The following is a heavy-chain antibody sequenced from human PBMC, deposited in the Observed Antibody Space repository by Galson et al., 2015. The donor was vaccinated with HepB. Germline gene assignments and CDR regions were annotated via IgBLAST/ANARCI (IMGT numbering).Heavy chain of an antibody. Sequence: SLRLSCATSGFTFSGSAMHWVRQASGKGLEWLGRVKSKVNNYATAYAASVKGRFTIYRDDSKNTAYLQMNSLKIEDTAVYYCHSDYIDSWGQGTRVTVSS. CDR2: VKSKVNNYAT. CDR1: GFTFSGSA. J-gene: IGHJ4*02. CDR3: HSDYIDS. V-gene: IGHV3-73*01. D-gene: IGHD4-11*01.